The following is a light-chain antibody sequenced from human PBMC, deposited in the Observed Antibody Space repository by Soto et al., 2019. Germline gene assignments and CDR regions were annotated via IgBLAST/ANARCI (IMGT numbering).Light chain of an antibody. J-gene: IGKJ2*01. CDR1: QSVGTN. CDR3: QQYNNWRPYS. CDR2: SAS. Sequence: IVMTQSPATLSVSPGESATLSCRASQSVGTNLAWYQQTPGQAPRVLIHSASTRDTGIPARFSGSGSDTEFTLTISALRSEDFAIYYFQQYNNWRPYSFGQGTKLEN. V-gene: IGKV3-15*01.